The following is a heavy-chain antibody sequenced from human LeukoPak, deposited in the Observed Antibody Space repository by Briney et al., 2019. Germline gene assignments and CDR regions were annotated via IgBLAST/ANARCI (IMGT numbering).Heavy chain of an antibody. V-gene: IGHV3-23*01. CDR1: GFTFSSYA. D-gene: IGHD3-10*01. J-gene: IGHJ6*02. Sequence: GGTLRLSCAASGFTFSSYAMSWVRQAPGKGLEWVSAISGRGGSTYYADSVKGRFTISRDNSKNTLYLQMNSLRAEDTAVYYCAKDFSPYGSGTPVWGQGTTVTVSS. CDR2: ISGRGGST. CDR3: AKDFSPYGSGTPV.